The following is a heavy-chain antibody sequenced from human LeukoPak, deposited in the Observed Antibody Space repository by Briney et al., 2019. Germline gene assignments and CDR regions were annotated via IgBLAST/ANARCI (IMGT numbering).Heavy chain of an antibody. V-gene: IGHV3-23*01. D-gene: IGHD6-13*01. J-gene: IGHJ4*02. Sequence: PGGSLRLSCAASGFTLSSYTMSWVRQAPGKGLGWVSAISCSGDSTYYADSVKGRVTISRETSKKTLFPQMNSLRAERTAVYYAARGVIGAAGFFHLWGQGALVTLSS. CDR3: ARGVIGAAGFFHL. CDR1: GFTLSSYT. CDR2: ISCSGDST.